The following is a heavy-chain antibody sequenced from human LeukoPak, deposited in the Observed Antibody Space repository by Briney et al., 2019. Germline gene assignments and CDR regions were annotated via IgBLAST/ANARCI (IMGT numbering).Heavy chain of an antibody. V-gene: IGHV3-53*01. D-gene: IGHD2-15*01. CDR3: ANTRKRYCSGGNCYSGILVYFDY. CDR2: IYSGGNT. CDR1: EFTVSSNY. Sequence: GGSLRLSCAASEFTVSSNYMSWVRQAPGKGLEWVSIIYSGGNTYYADSVKGRFTISRDNSKNTLYLQMNNLRAEDTAVYYCANTRKRYCSGGNCYSGILVYFDYWGQGTLVTVSS. J-gene: IGHJ4*02.